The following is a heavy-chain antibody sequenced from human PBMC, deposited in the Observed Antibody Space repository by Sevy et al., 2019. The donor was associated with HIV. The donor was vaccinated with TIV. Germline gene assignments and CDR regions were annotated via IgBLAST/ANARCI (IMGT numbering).Heavy chain of an antibody. Sequence: GASLRLSCTASGFTFDDYTMDWVRQAPGKGLEWVSSITWDGGSPYYADSVKGRFTISRDNSKNSLYLQMNSLRPEETALYYCAKDIAGEGSGSYYFDYWGQGTLVTVSS. CDR1: GFTFDDYT. CDR3: AKDIAGEGSGSYYFDY. V-gene: IGHV3-43D*03. J-gene: IGHJ4*02. D-gene: IGHD3-10*01. CDR2: ITWDGGSP.